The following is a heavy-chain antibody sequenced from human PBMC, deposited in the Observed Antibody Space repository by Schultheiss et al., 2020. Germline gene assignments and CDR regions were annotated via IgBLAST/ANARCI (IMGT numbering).Heavy chain of an antibody. CDR2: IYYSGST. Sequence: SETLSLTCTVSGGSISSGGYYWSWIRQHPGKGLEWIGYIYYSGSTNYNPSLKSRVTISVDTSKNQFSLKLSSVTAADTAVYYCARLGCSSTSCQYNYYYGMDVWGQGTTVNGS. CDR1: GGSISSGGYY. V-gene: IGHV4-61*08. J-gene: IGHJ6*02. D-gene: IGHD2-2*01. CDR3: ARLGCSSTSCQYNYYYGMDV.